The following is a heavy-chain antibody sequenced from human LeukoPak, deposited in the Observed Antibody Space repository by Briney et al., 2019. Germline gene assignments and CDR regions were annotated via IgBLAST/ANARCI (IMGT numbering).Heavy chain of an antibody. J-gene: IGHJ4*02. CDR1: GYTFTGYY. CDR2: INPNSGGT. D-gene: IGHD6-19*01. CDR3: ARVPQEQWLVHVDY. Sequence: ASVKVSCKASGYTFTGYYMHWVRQAPGQGLEWMGWINPNSGGTNYAQKLQGRVTMTRDTSISTAYMALSRLRSDDTAVYYCARVPQEQWLVHVDYCGQGTLVTVSS. V-gene: IGHV1-2*02.